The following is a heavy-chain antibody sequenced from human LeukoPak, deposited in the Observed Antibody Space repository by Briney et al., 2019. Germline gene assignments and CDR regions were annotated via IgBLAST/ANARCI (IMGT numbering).Heavy chain of an antibody. CDR3: TRKESGAYYYDN. V-gene: IGHV3-23*01. D-gene: IGHD1-26*01. J-gene: IGHJ4*02. Sequence: PGGSLRLSCAASGFTFSNYAMSWVRQAPGKGLEWVSRIGGSGGSTYYADAVKGRFTISRDNSQNTLYLQIHSLRAEDTAVYYCTRKESGAYYYDNWGQGPLVTVSS. CDR2: IGGSGGST. CDR1: GFTFSNYA.